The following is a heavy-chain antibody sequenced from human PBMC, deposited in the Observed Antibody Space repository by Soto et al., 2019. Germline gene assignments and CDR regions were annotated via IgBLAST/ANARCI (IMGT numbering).Heavy chain of an antibody. J-gene: IGHJ6*02. CDR2: IYYSGST. V-gene: IGHV4-30-4*01. D-gene: IGHD5-18*01. CDR1: GGTITRGDHF. CDR3: GRGQTAIDV. Sequence: SETLSLTCSVSGGTITRGDHFLSWVRQSPGKGLEWLGYIYYSGSTYYNPSLKGRVMMTIDTSKHQFSLNLSSVTAADTAVFYCGRGQTAIDVWGQGTTVTV.